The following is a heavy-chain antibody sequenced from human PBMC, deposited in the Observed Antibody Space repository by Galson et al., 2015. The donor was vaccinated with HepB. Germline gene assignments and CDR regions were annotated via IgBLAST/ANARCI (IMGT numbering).Heavy chain of an antibody. Sequence: SLRLSCAASGFTFSSYAMSWVRQAPGKGLEWVSAISGSGGSTYYADSVKGRFTISRDNSKNTLYLQMNSLRAEDTAVYYCAKVTTMVRGVLDYWGQGTLVTVSS. CDR1: GFTFSSYA. CDR2: ISGSGGST. J-gene: IGHJ4*02. CDR3: AKVTTMVRGVLDY. V-gene: IGHV3-23*01. D-gene: IGHD3-10*01.